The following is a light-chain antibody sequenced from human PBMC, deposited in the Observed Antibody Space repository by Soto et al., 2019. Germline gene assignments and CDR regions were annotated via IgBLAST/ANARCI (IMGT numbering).Light chain of an antibody. Sequence: EIVLTQSPATLSLSPGERATLSCRASQSVSSYLAWYQQKPGQAPRLLIYDASNRATGIPARFSGSGSGTDFPLTISSLEPEDFAVYYCQLRSSWPWTFGQGTKVEI. V-gene: IGKV3-11*01. J-gene: IGKJ1*01. CDR2: DAS. CDR1: QSVSSY. CDR3: QLRSSWPWT.